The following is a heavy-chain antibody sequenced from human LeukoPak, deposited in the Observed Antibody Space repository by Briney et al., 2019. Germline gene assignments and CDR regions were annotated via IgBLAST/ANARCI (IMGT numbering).Heavy chain of an antibody. Sequence: GGSLRLSCAASGFTFSGSAMHWVRQASGKGLEWVGRIRSKANSYATAYAASVKGRFTISRDDSKNTAYLQMNSLKTEDTAVYYCTRQAWGPDVGYWGQGTLVTVSS. V-gene: IGHV3-73*01. CDR2: IRSKANSYAT. J-gene: IGHJ4*02. CDR3: TRQAWGPDVGY. CDR1: GFTFSGSA. D-gene: IGHD3-16*01.